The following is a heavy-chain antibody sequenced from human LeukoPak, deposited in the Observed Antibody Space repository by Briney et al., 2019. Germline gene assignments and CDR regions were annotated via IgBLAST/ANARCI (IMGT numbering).Heavy chain of an antibody. Sequence: PGGSLRLSCAVSGFSVTNNYMSWVRQAPGKGLEWVSVFYVGGATYYADSVKGRFTISRDNSENTVYLQMNSLRAEDTAVYYCAKDQSCSSPSCWLGRYYYYAMDVWGQGTTVTVSS. CDR3: AKDQSCSSPSCWLGRYYYYAMDV. J-gene: IGHJ6*02. D-gene: IGHD2-2*01. CDR1: GFSVTNNY. CDR2: FYVGGAT. V-gene: IGHV3-53*05.